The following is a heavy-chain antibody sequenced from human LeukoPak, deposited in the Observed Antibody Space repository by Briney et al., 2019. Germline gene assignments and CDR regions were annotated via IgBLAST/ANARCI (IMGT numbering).Heavy chain of an antibody. D-gene: IGHD2-8*01. CDR1: GYTFTSYD. CDR3: ARGWYNGGGFDP. Sequence: ASVKVSCKASGYTFTSYDINWVRQATGQGLEWMGWMDPNSGNTGYAQKFQGRVTMTRNTSISTAYMELSSLRSEDTAVYYCARGWYNGGGFDPWGQGTLVTVSS. V-gene: IGHV1-8*01. CDR2: MDPNSGNT. J-gene: IGHJ5*02.